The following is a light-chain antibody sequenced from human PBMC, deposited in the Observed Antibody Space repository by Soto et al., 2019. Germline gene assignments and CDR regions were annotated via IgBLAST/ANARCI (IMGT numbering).Light chain of an antibody. CDR1: SSVIGSYNL. Sequence: QSALTQPASVSGSPGQSITISCTGTSSVIGSYNLVSWFQQHPGKAPKVLIYDVNKRPSGVSNRFSGSKSGNTTSLTISGLQAGDEADYYSCSYAGSSTFVFGIGTKVTVL. CDR3: CSYAGSSTFV. V-gene: IGLV2-23*02. J-gene: IGLJ1*01. CDR2: DVN.